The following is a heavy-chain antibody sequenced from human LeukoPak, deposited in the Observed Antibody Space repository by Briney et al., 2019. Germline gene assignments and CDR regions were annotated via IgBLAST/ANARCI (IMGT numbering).Heavy chain of an antibody. D-gene: IGHD3-10*01. V-gene: IGHV4-34*01. CDR2: INHSGNT. CDR3: ARLPNKPGYYYHYMDV. Sequence: SETLSLTCAVYGGSFSGYYWSWIRQPPGKGLEWIGEINHSGNTNYNPSLKSRVTISVDTSKNQFSLKLSSVTAADTAVYYCARLPNKPGYYYHYMDVWGKGTTVTVSS. CDR1: GGSFSGYY. J-gene: IGHJ6*03.